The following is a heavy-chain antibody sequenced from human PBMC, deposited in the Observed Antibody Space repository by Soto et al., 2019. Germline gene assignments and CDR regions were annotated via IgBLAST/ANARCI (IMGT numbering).Heavy chain of an antibody. CDR1: GFTFDSNW. J-gene: IGHJ4*02. V-gene: IGHV3-74*01. Sequence: ESGGVLVQPGGSLRLSCVASGFTFDSNWMHWVRQAPGEGLVWVARIKTGGYAAAYADPVKGRFTISRDNTKNTVYLPMNSLRAEDTAVYFCVRESGVAADCWCQGTLVPVSS. D-gene: IGHD6-19*01. CDR2: IKTGGYAA. CDR3: VRESGVAADC.